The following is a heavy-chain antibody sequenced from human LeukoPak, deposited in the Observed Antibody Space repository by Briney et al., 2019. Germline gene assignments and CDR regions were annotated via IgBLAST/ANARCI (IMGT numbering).Heavy chain of an antibody. V-gene: IGHV4-4*02. D-gene: IGHD5-12*01. CDR2: IYHSGST. Sequence: SETLSLTCAVSGGSISSTNWWNWVRQPPGKGLEWIGEIYHSGSTNYNPSLKSRVTISVDTSKNQFSLKLSSVTAADTAVYYCARGRGYSGYVIYWGQGTLVTVSS. CDR1: GGSISSTNW. J-gene: IGHJ4*02. CDR3: ARGRGYSGYVIY.